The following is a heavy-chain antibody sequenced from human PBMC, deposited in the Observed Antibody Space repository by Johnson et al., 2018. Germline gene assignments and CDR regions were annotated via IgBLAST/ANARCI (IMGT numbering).Heavy chain of an antibody. CDR3: VRDRRGE. J-gene: IGHJ4*02. CDR1: GFTFNAYW. V-gene: IGHV3-74*01. D-gene: IGHD3-16*01. Sequence: VQLQEYGGGSVQXGGSXRLXCAASGFTFNAYWMPWVRQVPGKGPVWVSRINSDGSSPVYADFVKGRFTISRDNAKRTRYLQMRSRRVEDRAVDHCVRDRRGEWGQGTLVTVSS. CDR2: INSDGSSP.